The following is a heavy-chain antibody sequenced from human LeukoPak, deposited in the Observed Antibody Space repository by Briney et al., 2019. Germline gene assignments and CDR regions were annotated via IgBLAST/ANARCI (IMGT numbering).Heavy chain of an antibody. V-gene: IGHV3-7*01. D-gene: IGHD3-16*01. CDR2: INPDGSGK. Sequence: GGSLRLSCEASGFTLSTYWMNWVRQVPGKGLDWVANINPDGSGKRYVDSVKGRFTIARDNADNSLSLQMNSLRAEDTAVYYCASWGAGGNFWGQGTLVTVSS. CDR3: ASWGAGGNF. J-gene: IGHJ4*02. CDR1: GFTLSTYW.